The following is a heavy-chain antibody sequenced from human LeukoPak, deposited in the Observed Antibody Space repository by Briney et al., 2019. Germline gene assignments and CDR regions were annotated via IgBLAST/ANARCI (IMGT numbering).Heavy chain of an antibody. D-gene: IGHD3-9*01. V-gene: IGHV3-23*01. CDR3: AKWGDYDVLTGYYDPDN. Sequence: GGSLRLSCAASGFIFSNYAMSWARQAPGKGLEWVSAIVGSGANTYYADSVKGRFTISRDNPRNTLYLQMNSMRAEDTAVYYCAKWGDYDVLTGYYDPDNWGQGTLVTVSS. CDR1: GFIFSNYA. CDR2: IVGSGANT. J-gene: IGHJ4*02.